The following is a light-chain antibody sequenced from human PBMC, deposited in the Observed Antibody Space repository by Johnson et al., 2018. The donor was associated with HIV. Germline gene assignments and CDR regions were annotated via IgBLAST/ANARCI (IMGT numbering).Light chain of an antibody. V-gene: IGLV1-51*02. CDR3: ETWDTSLSAGGV. J-gene: IGLJ1*01. Sequence: QSVLTQPPSVSAAPGQKVNISCSGSSSTIGNNYVSWYQVVPGTAPKLLIYKNNERPSGIPDRFSGSKSGTSATLGITGLQTGDEADYYCETWDTSLSAGGVFGTGTKVTVL. CDR2: KNN. CDR1: SSTIGNNY.